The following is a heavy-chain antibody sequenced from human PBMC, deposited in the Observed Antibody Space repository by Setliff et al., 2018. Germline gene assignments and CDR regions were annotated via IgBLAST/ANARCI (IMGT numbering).Heavy chain of an antibody. CDR3: ARAWSSSVYSRFQL. CDR2: ISDGGSNT. J-gene: IGHJ1*01. Sequence: GGSLRLSCAASGFTFNAYAMHWVRQDPGKGPEWVAVISDGGSNTLYADSVKGRFGISRDNSKNTLYLQMNSLRPEDTAVYYCARAWSSSVYSRFQLWGQGTLVTVSS. CDR1: GFTFNAYA. D-gene: IGHD3-22*01. V-gene: IGHV3-30*17.